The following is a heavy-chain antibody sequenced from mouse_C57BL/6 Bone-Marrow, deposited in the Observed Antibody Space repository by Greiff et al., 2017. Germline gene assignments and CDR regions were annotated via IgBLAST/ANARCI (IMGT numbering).Heavy chain of an antibody. CDR1: GFSFNTYA. J-gene: IGHJ3*01. D-gene: IGHD2-4*01. Sequence: EVMLVESGGGLVQPKGSLKLSCAASGFSFNTYAMNWVRQAPGTGLEWVARIRSKSNNYATYYADSVKDRFTISRDDSESMLYLQMNNLKTEDTAMYYCVRQGNYDYAWFAYWGQGTLVTVSA. CDR3: VRQGNYDYAWFAY. CDR2: IRSKSNNYAT. V-gene: IGHV10-1*01.